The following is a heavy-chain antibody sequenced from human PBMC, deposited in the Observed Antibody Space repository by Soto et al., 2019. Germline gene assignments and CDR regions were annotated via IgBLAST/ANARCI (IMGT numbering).Heavy chain of an antibody. CDR3: ARHREGDFGGNSGADI. CDR2: IYPGDSDT. J-gene: IGHJ3*02. Sequence: GESLKISCKGSGYIFSNYWIGWVRQMPGKGLEWMGVIYPGDSDTRYSPSFQGQVTISADRSITTAYLQWSYLKASDTAMYYCARHREGDFGGNSGADIWGQGTMVTV. V-gene: IGHV5-51*01. D-gene: IGHD4-17*01. CDR1: GYIFSNYW.